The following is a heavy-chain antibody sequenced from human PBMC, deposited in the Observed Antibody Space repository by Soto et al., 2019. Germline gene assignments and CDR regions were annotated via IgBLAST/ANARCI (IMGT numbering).Heavy chain of an antibody. CDR3: AKIPPNYYGSGTNWFDP. D-gene: IGHD3-10*01. Sequence: EVQLVESGGGLVQPGGSLRLSCAASGFTFSSYWVHWVRQAPGKGLVWVSRINSDGSSTSYADSVKGRFTISRDNAKNTLYLQMNSLRAEDTAVYYCAKIPPNYYGSGTNWFDPWGQGTLVTVS. V-gene: IGHV3-74*01. J-gene: IGHJ5*02. CDR2: INSDGSST. CDR1: GFTFSSYW.